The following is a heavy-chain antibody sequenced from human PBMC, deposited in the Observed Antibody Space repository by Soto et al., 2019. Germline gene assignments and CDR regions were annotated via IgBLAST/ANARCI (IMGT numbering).Heavy chain of an antibody. Sequence: EVQLVESGGGLVKPGGSLRLSCAASGCTFRSFTMNWVRQAPGKGLVWVSTISSNSAYIYYTDALRGRFTISRDNAKNSPHLQMNSLTAEDTAVYYCTRDASRDSSARGWFDPWGPGTLVTVSS. D-gene: IGHD6-13*01. CDR3: TRDASRDSSARGWFDP. V-gene: IGHV3-21*02. CDR1: GCTFRSFT. J-gene: IGHJ5*02. CDR2: ISSNSAYI.